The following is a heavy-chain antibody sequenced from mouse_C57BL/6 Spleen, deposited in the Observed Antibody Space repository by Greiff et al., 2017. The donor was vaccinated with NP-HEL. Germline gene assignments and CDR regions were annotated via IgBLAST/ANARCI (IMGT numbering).Heavy chain of an antibody. CDR1: GFSLTSYG. D-gene: IGHD2-4*01. V-gene: IGHV2-5*01. CDR3: SKNGDYGEGVDY. Sequence: QVQLKESGPGLVQPSQSLSIPCTVSGFSLTSYGVHRVRQSPGQGLEWPGVIWRGGSRDYNAAIMSRLSITKDDSKGQVFLQMNSLQADDTAIYCCSKNGDYGEGVDYWRQGTTLTVAS. J-gene: IGHJ2*01. CDR2: IWRGGSR.